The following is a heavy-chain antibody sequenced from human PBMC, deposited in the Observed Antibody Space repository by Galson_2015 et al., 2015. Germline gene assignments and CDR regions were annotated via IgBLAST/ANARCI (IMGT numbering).Heavy chain of an antibody. D-gene: IGHD5-12*01. CDR2: IRSKANSYAT. V-gene: IGHV3-73*01. J-gene: IGHJ4*02. Sequence: SLRLSCAASGFTFSGSAMHWVRQASGKGLEWVGRIRSKANSYATAYAASVKGRFTISRDDSKNTAYLQMNSLKTEDTTVYYCTRPDVGAYDRPWDYWGQGTLVTVSS. CDR1: GFTFSGSA. CDR3: TRPDVGAYDRPWDY.